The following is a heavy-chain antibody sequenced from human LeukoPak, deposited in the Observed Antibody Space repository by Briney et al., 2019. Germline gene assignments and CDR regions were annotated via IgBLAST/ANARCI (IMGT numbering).Heavy chain of an antibody. D-gene: IGHD1-1*01. CDR1: GYTFTGYY. CDR3: ASHWNDVTY. Sequence: GASVKVSCKASGYTFTGYYMHWVRQAPGQGLEWMGWISAYNGNTNYAQKLQGRVTMTTDTSTSTAYMELRSLRSDDTAVYYCASHWNDVTYWGQGTLVTVSS. J-gene: IGHJ4*02. V-gene: IGHV1-18*04. CDR2: ISAYNGNT.